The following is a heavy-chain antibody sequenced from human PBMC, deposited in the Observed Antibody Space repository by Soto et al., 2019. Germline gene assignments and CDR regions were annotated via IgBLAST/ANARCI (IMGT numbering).Heavy chain of an antibody. CDR3: TTATGYCSGRSGYNYFDY. V-gene: IGHV1-69*01. CDR1: GGTFSSYA. J-gene: IGHJ4*02. CDR2: IIPIFGTA. Sequence: QVQLVQSGAEVKKPGSSVKVSCKASGGTFSSYAISWLRQAPGQGLEWMGGIIPIFGTANYAQKFQGRVTIPADESTSTAYMELSSLRSEDTAVYYCTTATGYCSGRSGYNYFDYWGQGTLVTVSS. D-gene: IGHD2-15*01.